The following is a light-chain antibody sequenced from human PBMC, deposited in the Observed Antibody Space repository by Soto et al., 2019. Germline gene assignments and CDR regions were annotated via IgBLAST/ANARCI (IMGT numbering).Light chain of an antibody. V-gene: IGLV2-14*03. CDR3: TSYTSSSTVI. J-gene: IGLJ2*01. CDR1: SSDVGGYNY. Sequence: QSALTQPASVSGSPGQSITISCTGTSSDVGGYNYVSWYQHHPGKAPKLMIYDVSNRPSGVSNRFSASKSGNTASLTISGLQAEDEADYYCTSYTSSSTVIFGGGTKLTVL. CDR2: DVS.